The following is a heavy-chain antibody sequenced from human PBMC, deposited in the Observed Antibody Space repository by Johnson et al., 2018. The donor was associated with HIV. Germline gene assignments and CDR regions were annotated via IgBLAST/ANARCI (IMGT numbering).Heavy chain of an antibody. D-gene: IGHD6-13*01. CDR3: AKDSSSWTRGAFDI. CDR2: ISYDGSNK. V-gene: IGHV3-30*04. CDR1: GFTFSNYA. Sequence: QVQLVESGGGVVQPGRSLRLSCAASGFTFSNYAMHWVRQAPGKGLEWVAVISYDGSNKYCADSVKGRFTISRDNAKNSLYLQMNSLRAEDTALYYCAKDSSSWTRGAFDIWGQGTMVTVSS. J-gene: IGHJ3*02.